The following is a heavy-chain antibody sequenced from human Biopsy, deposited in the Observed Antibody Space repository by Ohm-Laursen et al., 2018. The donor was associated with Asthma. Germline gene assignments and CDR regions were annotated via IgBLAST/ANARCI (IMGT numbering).Heavy chain of an antibody. CDR3: ARTFHFWSPYHAEHYQL. V-gene: IGHV3-7*01. D-gene: IGHD3-3*02. CDR1: GFTFGDYW. Sequence: GSLRLSCAASGFTFGDYWMSWVRQVPGKGLEWVANIKHDGSEKNHADSLKGRFTISRDNAKNSLYLQMNSLRAEDTAVYYCARTFHFWSPYHAEHYQLWGQGTLVTVSS. J-gene: IGHJ1*01. CDR2: IKHDGSEK.